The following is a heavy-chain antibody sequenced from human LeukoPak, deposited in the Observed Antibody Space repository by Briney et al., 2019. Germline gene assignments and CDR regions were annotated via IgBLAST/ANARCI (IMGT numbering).Heavy chain of an antibody. D-gene: IGHD6-19*01. Sequence: ASVKVSCKASGYTFTSYGISWVRQAPGQGLEWMGWISAYNGNTNYAQKLQGRVTMTTDTSTSTAYMELSSLRSEDTAVYYCARVLGYSSGWYVSYFDYWGQGTLVTVSS. CDR2: ISAYNGNT. CDR1: GYTFTSYG. CDR3: ARVLGYSSGWYVSYFDY. V-gene: IGHV1-18*01. J-gene: IGHJ4*02.